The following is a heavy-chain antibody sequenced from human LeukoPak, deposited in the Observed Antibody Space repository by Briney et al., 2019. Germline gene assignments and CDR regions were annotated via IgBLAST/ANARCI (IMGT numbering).Heavy chain of an antibody. V-gene: IGHV1-18*01. Sequence: ASVKVSCKASGYTFTSYGISWVRQAPGQGLEWIGWISAYNGNTNYAQKLQGRGTMTTDTSTSTAYMGLRSLRSDDTAVYYCARDQDIVVVPAAYYYYYGMDVWGQGTTVTVSS. CDR2: ISAYNGNT. D-gene: IGHD2-2*01. J-gene: IGHJ6*02. CDR1: GYTFTSYG. CDR3: ARDQDIVVVPAAYYYYYGMDV.